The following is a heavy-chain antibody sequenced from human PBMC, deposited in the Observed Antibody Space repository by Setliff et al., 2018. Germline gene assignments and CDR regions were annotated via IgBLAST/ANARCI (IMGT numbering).Heavy chain of an antibody. CDR3: ARGLIVLPGPSGDMGYFDY. Sequence: GASVKVSCKVSGYTLTELSMHWVRQAPGKGLEWMGGFDPEDGETIYAQKFQGRVTMTRDTSTSTVYLELSSLRSEDTAVYYCARGLIVLPGPSGDMGYFDYWGQGTLVTVSS. D-gene: IGHD2-8*01. J-gene: IGHJ4*02. CDR2: FDPEDGET. V-gene: IGHV1-24*01. CDR1: GYTLTELS.